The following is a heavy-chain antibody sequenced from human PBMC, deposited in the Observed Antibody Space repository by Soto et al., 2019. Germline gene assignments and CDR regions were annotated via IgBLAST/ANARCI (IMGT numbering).Heavy chain of an antibody. CDR3: ERASPGGSQGSPPEI. J-gene: IGHJ4*02. CDR2: ISPDDSET. V-gene: IGHV5-51*01. CDR1: GHRFRSYW. Sequence: ESLKVSWEACGHRFRSYWIARVRQKPGKGLEWMGIISPDDSETKYSPSFQGKVIISVDRSISTVSLHWSRLKASDSAMYYCERASPGGSQGSPPEIWGQGTLVTVSS. D-gene: IGHD3-10*01.